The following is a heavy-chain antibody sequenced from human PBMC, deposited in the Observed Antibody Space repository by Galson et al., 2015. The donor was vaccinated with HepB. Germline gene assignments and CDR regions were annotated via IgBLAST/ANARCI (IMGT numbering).Heavy chain of an antibody. D-gene: IGHD6-13*01. V-gene: IGHV7-4-1*02. Sequence: SVKVSCKASGYTFTSYAMNWVRQAPGQGLEWMGWINTNTGNPTYAQGFTGRFVFSLDTSVSTAYLQISSLKAEDTAVYYCARDETGYSSSWYYWFDPWGQGTLVTVSS. CDR3: ARDETGYSSSWYYWFDP. CDR2: INTNTGNP. J-gene: IGHJ5*02. CDR1: GYTFTSYA.